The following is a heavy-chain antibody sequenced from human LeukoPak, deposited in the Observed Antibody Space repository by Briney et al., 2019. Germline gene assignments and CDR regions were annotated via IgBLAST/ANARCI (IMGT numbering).Heavy chain of an antibody. J-gene: IGHJ4*02. CDR3: ARDVGMTGTTYGY. D-gene: IGHD1-1*01. Sequence: ASVKVSCKASGYTFTGYYMHWVRQAPGQGLERMGWINPNSGGTNYAQKFQGRVTMTRDTSISTAYMELSRLRSDDTAVYYCARDVGMTGTTYGYWGQGTLVTVSS. V-gene: IGHV1-2*02. CDR1: GYTFTGYY. CDR2: INPNSGGT.